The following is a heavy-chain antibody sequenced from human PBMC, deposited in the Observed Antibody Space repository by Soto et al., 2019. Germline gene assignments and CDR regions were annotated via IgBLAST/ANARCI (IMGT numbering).Heavy chain of an antibody. Sequence: SENLSLTWTVYGGCISGYYWNWIRQRPGKGLEWIGYIYSSGITDYNPSLKRRVTMLVETCKNQFYLRLSSVTASETAVYYCARHSHCWPNFWRQATLVTFSS. CDR1: GGCISGYY. D-gene: IGHD2-21*01. CDR3: ARHSHCWPNF. J-gene: IGHJ4*02. CDR2: IYSSGIT. V-gene: IGHV4-59*01.